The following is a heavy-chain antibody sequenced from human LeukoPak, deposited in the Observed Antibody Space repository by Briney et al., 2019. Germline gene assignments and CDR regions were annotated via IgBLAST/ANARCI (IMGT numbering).Heavy chain of an antibody. CDR3: AKGVVVPVASVY. J-gene: IGHJ4*02. CDR2: ISGSGGST. CDR1: GFTFSSYA. Sequence: GGSLRLSCAASGFTFSSYAMIWVRQAPGKGLEWVSAISGSGGSTFYADSVKGRFTISRDNSKNTLYLQMNSLRAEDTAVYYCAKGVVVPVASVYRGQGTLVTVSS. V-gene: IGHV3-23*01. D-gene: IGHD2-2*01.